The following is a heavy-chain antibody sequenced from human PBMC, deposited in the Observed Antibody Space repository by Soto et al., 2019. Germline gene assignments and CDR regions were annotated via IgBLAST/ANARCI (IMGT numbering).Heavy chain of an antibody. CDR2: IIRSSSDI. V-gene: IGHV3-21*01. Sequence: EVQLVESGGGLVKPGGSLRLSCAASGFTFSTHSINWVRQAPGKGLEWVSSIIRSSSDIYYADSVMGRFTISRDNAKNSLSLQMNSLRAEDTAVYYCARVGSDYNHSGVIDYWGQGTLVTVSS. J-gene: IGHJ4*02. CDR3: ARVGSDYNHSGVIDY. D-gene: IGHD1-26*01. CDR1: GFTFSTHS.